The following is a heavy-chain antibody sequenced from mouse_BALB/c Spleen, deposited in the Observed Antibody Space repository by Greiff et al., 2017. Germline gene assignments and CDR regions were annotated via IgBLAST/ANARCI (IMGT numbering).Heavy chain of an antibody. J-gene: IGHJ2*01. Sequence: EVKLQESGAELVKPGASVKLSCTASGFNIKDTYMHWVKQRPEQGLEWIGRIDPANGNTKYDPKFQGKATITADTSSNTAYLQLSSLTSEDTAVYYCARQSYYGYDFDYWGQGTTLTVSS. CDR2: IDPANGNT. D-gene: IGHD2-2*01. V-gene: IGHV14-3*02. CDR3: ARQSYYGYDFDY. CDR1: GFNIKDTY.